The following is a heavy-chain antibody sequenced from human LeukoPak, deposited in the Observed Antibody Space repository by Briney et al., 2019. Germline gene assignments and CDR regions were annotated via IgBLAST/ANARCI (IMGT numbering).Heavy chain of an antibody. J-gene: IGHJ3*02. Sequence: PSETLSLTCTVSGGSISSSSYYWGWIRRPPGKGLEWIGSIYYSGSTYYNPSLKSRVTISVDTSKNQFSLKLSSVTAADTAVYYCARASLLEWLFLGDAFDIWGQGTMVTVSS. CDR3: ARASLLEWLFLGDAFDI. CDR1: GGSISSSSYY. D-gene: IGHD3-3*01. CDR2: IYYSGST. V-gene: IGHV4-39*07.